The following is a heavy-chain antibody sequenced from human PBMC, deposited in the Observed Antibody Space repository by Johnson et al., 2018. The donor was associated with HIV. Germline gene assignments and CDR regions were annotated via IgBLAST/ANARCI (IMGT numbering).Heavy chain of an antibody. CDR3: ARGYSYEWRGELDAFDI. V-gene: IGHV3-53*01. CDR2: IYSGGSTI. D-gene: IGHD5-18*01. Sequence: VQLVESGGGLIQPGGSLRLSCAASEFTVSGGYMNWVRQAPGKGLEWVSVIYSGGSTIYYADSVKGRFTISRDNSKNTLYLQMGSLRAEDTAVYYCARGYSYEWRGELDAFDIWGQGTIVTVSS. J-gene: IGHJ3*02. CDR1: EFTVSGGY.